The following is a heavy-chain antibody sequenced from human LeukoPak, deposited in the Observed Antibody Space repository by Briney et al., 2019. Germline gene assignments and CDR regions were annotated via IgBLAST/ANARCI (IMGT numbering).Heavy chain of an antibody. Sequence: GGSLRLSCAASGFTFSSYGMHWVRQAPGKGLEWVSSIRSSSSYIYYADSVKGRFTISRDNAKNSLYLQMNSLRAEDTAVYYCAKDLEDIVVVPAALDPWGQGTLVTVSS. J-gene: IGHJ5*02. CDR1: GFTFSSYG. CDR2: IRSSSSYI. D-gene: IGHD2-2*01. V-gene: IGHV3-21*01. CDR3: AKDLEDIVVVPAALDP.